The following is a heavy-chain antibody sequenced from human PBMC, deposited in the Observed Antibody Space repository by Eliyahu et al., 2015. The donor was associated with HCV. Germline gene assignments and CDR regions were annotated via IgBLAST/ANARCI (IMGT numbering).Heavy chain of an antibody. CDR3: AKSAAEVVVVPAAIRPGYGMDV. Sequence: EVQLLESGGGLVQPGGSLRLSCAASGFTFXSYAXSWVRQAPGKGLXWVSAIXGSGGSTYYADSVKGRFTISRDNSKNTLYLQMNSLRAEDTAVYYCAKSAAEVVVVPAAIRPGYGMDVWGQGTTVTVSS. D-gene: IGHD2-2*01. CDR2: IXGSGGST. J-gene: IGHJ6*02. CDR1: GFTFXSYA. V-gene: IGHV3-23*01.